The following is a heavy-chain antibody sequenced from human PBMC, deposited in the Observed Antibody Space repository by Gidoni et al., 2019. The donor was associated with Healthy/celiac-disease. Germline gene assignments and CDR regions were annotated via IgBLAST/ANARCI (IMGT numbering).Heavy chain of an antibody. CDR1: GFTFSSYA. V-gene: IGHV3-23*01. D-gene: IGHD3-3*01. Sequence: EVQLLESGGGLVQPGGSLRLSCAASGFTFSSYAMSWVRQDPGKGLEWVSAISVRCGSTYYADSVKGRFTISRDNSKNTLYLQMNSLRAEDTAVYYCAKDRSPTYYDFWSGYLAFDIWGQGTMVTVSS. CDR3: AKDRSPTYYDFWSGYLAFDI. CDR2: ISVRCGST. J-gene: IGHJ3*02.